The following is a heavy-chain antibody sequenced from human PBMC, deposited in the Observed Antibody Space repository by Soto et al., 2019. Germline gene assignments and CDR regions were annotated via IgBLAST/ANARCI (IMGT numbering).Heavy chain of an antibody. V-gene: IGHV4-59*01. CDR3: ARGRIQLWPDFDY. CDR2: IYYSGST. Sequence: PSETLSLTCTVSGGSISSYYWSWIRQPPGKGLEWIGYIYYSGSTNYNPSLKSRVTISVDTSKNQFSLKLSSVTAADTAVYYCARGRIQLWPDFDYWGQGTLVT. J-gene: IGHJ4*02. CDR1: GGSISSYY. D-gene: IGHD5-18*01.